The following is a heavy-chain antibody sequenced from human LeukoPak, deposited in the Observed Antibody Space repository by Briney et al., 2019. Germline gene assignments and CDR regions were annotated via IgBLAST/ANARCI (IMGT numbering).Heavy chain of an antibody. CDR1: GFTFSSYA. CDR3: ARDHLNGGNLNDAFDI. Sequence: GGSLRLSCAASGFTFSSYAMSWVRQAPGKGLEWVSYISSSSSTIYYADSVKGRFTISRDNAKNSLYLQMNSLRAEDTAVYYCARDHLNGGNLNDAFDIWGQGTMVTVSS. D-gene: IGHD4-23*01. V-gene: IGHV3-48*01. CDR2: ISSSSSTI. J-gene: IGHJ3*02.